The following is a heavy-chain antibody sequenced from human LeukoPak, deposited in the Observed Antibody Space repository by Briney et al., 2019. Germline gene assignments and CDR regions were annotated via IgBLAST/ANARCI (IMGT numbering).Heavy chain of an antibody. CDR3: ARLVGDQVVY. J-gene: IGHJ4*02. D-gene: IGHD2-2*01. CDR2: TYYRSKWSN. Sequence: SQTLSLTCALSGDTVSSNSAAWNWIRQSPSRGLEWLGRTYYRSKWSNDYALSVRSRITINPDTSKNQFSLQLKFVTPEDTAVYYCARLVGDQVVYWGQGTLVTVSS. CDR1: GDTVSSNSAA. V-gene: IGHV6-1*01.